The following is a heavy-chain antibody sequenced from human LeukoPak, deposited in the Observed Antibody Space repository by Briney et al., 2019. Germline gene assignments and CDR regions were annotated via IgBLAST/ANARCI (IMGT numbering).Heavy chain of an antibody. V-gene: IGHV4-59*13. CDR3: ARSASSTSRSAFDI. Sequence: SETLSLTCTVSGGSISSYYWSWIRQPPGKGLEWIGYCHYSGNTNYNPSLKSRATISVDVSKNQFSLTLNSVTAADTAVYYCARSASSTSRSAFDIWGQGTRVTASS. CDR2: CHYSGNT. J-gene: IGHJ3*02. CDR1: GGSISSYY.